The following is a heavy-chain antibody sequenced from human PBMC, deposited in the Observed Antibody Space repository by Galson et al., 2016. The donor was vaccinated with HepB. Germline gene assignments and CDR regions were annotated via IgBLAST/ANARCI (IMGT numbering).Heavy chain of an antibody. CDR1: GFTFSSYS. Sequence: SLRLSCAASGFTFSSYSMNWVRQAPGKGLEWVSYISSSSSYIYYADSVKGRFTISRDDAKNSLYLQMNSLRAEDTAVYYCASQSLWSGPANHYYGMDVWGQGTTVTVSS. CDR3: ASQSLWSGPANHYYGMDV. D-gene: IGHD3-3*01. V-gene: IGHV3-21*01. J-gene: IGHJ6*02. CDR2: ISSSSSYI.